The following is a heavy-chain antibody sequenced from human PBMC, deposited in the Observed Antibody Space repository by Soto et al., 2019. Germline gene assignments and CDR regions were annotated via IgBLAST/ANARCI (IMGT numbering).Heavy chain of an antibody. V-gene: IGHV4-31*03. CDR2: IYYSGST. Sequence: QVQLQESGPGLVKPSQTLSLTCTVSGGSISSGDYYWSWIRQHPGKGLEWIGYIYYSGSTYYNPSLKGRVTXSXDXXKNQSSLKLSSVTAADTAVYYCARWWSGSRQGFDPWGQGTLVTVSS. CDR1: GGSISSGDYY. CDR3: ARWWSGSRQGFDP. D-gene: IGHD3-3*01. J-gene: IGHJ5*02.